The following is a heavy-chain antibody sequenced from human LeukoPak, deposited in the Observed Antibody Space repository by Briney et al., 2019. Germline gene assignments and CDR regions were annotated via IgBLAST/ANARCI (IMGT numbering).Heavy chain of an antibody. D-gene: IGHD3-22*01. CDR2: IYYSGST. V-gene: IGHV4-59*01. J-gene: IGHJ4*02. Sequence: SETLSLTCTVSGGSISSYYWSWIRQPPGKGLEWIGYIYYSGSTNYNPSLKSRVTISVDTSKNQFSLKLSSVTAADTAVYYCARGGNYYDRSGYYYFDYGGQGTLVTVSS. CDR3: ARGGNYYDRSGYYYFDY. CDR1: GGSISSYY.